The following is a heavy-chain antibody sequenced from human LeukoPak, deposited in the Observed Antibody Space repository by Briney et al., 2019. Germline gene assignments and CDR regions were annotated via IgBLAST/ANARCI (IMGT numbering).Heavy chain of an antibody. V-gene: IGHV3-23*01. Sequence: GGSLRLSCAASGFTFSSYGMSWVRQAPGKGLEWVSAISGSGGSTYYADSVKGRFTISRDNSKNTLYLQMNSLRAEDTAVYYCAKGGSTYYDILTAYYFDYWGQGTLVTVSS. D-gene: IGHD3-9*01. CDR3: AKGGSTYYDILTAYYFDY. CDR2: ISGSGGST. CDR1: GFTFSSYG. J-gene: IGHJ4*02.